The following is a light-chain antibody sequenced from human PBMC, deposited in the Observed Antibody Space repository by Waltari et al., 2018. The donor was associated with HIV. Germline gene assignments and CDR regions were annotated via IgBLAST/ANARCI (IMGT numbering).Light chain of an antibody. CDR2: QDS. CDR1: KLGDKY. V-gene: IGLV3-1*01. CDR3: QAWDSNTWV. J-gene: IGLJ3*02. Sequence: SYELTQPPSLSVSPGQTASITCSGDKLGDKYACWYQQKPGQSPVLVMYQDSKRPSGIPERFSGSNSGNTATLTISGTQAMDEADYYCQAWDSNTWVFGGGTKLTVL.